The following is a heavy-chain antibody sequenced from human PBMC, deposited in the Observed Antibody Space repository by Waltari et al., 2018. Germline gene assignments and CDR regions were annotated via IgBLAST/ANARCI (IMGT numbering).Heavy chain of an antibody. V-gene: IGHV4-4*02. J-gene: IGHJ1*01. CDR2: IHRSGRS. D-gene: IGHD1-26*01. Sequence: WWSWVRQSPDKGLEWIGQIHRSGRSNYNPSLESRVTISIDTSKIQFSLKLTSTTAMDTAVYYCARDRGIGLYLDSWGQGTLVTVSP. CDR1: W. CDR3: ARDRGIGLYLDS.